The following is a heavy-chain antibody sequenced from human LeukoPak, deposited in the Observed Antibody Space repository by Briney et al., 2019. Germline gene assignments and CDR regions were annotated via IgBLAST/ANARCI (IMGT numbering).Heavy chain of an antibody. D-gene: IGHD2-15*01. J-gene: IGHJ4*02. V-gene: IGHV4-59*01. CDR1: GASISSYY. CDR2: ICYSGSA. Sequence: SETLSLTCTVSGASISSYYWSWIRQPPGKGLEWIGYICYSGSANYNPSLKSRVSISVDTSKSQFSLKLSSVTAADAAVYYCARGGWYFGYWGQGTLVTVSS. CDR3: ARGGWYFGY.